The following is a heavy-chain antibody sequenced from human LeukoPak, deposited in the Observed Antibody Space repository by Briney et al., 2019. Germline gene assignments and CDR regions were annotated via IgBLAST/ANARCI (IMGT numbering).Heavy chain of an antibody. J-gene: IGHJ4*02. CDR2: ISAYNGNT. D-gene: IGHD3-10*01. CDR1: GYTFTSYG. Sequence: GASVKVSCKASGYTFTSYGISWVRQAPGQGLEWMGWISAYNGNTNYAQKLQGRVTMTTDTSTSTAYMELSSLRSEDTAVYYCARPSSAARGVVLTFLKYGSGSYEFDYWGQGTLVTVSS. CDR3: ARPSSAARGVVLTFLKYGSGSYEFDY. V-gene: IGHV1-18*01.